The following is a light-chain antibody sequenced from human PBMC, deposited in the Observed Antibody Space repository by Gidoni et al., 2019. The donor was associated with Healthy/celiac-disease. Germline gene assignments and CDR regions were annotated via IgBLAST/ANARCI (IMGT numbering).Light chain of an antibody. CDR2: AAS. V-gene: IGKV1-9*01. J-gene: IGKJ5*01. CDR1: QGISSY. Sequence: IQLTPSPSFLSASVGDRVTITCRASQGISSYLAWYQQKPGKAPKLLIYAASTLQSGVPSRFSGSGSGTEFTLTISSLQPEDFATYYCQQLNSYPLTFGQGTRLEIK. CDR3: QQLNSYPLT.